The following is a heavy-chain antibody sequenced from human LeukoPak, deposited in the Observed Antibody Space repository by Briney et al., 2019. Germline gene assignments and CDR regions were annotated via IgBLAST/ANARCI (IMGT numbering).Heavy chain of an antibody. Sequence: GRSLRLSCAASGFTFSSYAMHWVRQAPGKGLEWVAVISYDGSNKYYADSVKGRFTISRDNSKNTLYLQMNSLRAEDTAVYYCARADFEYYDYVWGGYRTTGYFDYWGQGTLVTVSS. CDR3: ARADFEYYDYVWGGYRTTGYFDY. D-gene: IGHD3-16*02. V-gene: IGHV3-30-3*01. J-gene: IGHJ4*02. CDR1: GFTFSSYA. CDR2: ISYDGSNK.